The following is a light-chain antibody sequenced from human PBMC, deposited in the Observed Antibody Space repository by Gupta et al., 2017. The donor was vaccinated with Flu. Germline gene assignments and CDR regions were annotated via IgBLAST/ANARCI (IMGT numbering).Light chain of an antibody. Sequence: RSDIGDYKYVSWYQQFPGKAPNLIISEVSYRPSGVSSRSSGSKSGNTASLTISGLQAEDEADYYCSSYSTSNTLVFGTGTQVTVL. J-gene: IGLJ1*01. V-gene: IGLV2-14*01. CDR1: RSDIGDYKY. CDR2: EVS. CDR3: SSYSTSNTLV.